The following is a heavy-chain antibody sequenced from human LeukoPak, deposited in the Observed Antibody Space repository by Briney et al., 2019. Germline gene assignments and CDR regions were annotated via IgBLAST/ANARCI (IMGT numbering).Heavy chain of an antibody. D-gene: IGHD5-12*01. Sequence: GGSLRLSCAASGFTFDDYGMSWVRQAPGKGLEWVSGINWNGGSTGYADSVKGRFTISRDNAKNSLYLQMNSLRAEDMALYYCAKGSGYDLYYYYYMDVWGKGTTVTVSS. J-gene: IGHJ6*03. CDR2: INWNGGST. CDR1: GFTFDDYG. V-gene: IGHV3-20*04. CDR3: AKGSGYDLYYYYYMDV.